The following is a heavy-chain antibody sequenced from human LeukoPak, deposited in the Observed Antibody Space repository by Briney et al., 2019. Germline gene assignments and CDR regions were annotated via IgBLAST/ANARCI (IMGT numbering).Heavy chain of an antibody. CDR1: GFSFSSYA. CDR2: ISDGGSRT. CDR3: AKVQLGIGVDY. D-gene: IGHD7-27*01. V-gene: IGHV3-23*01. Sequence: GGSLRLSCAASGFSFSSYAVSWVRQAPGRGLEWVSGISDGGSRTYYADSAKGRFTISRDDSKNTLYLQMNSLRAEDTAVYYCAKVQLGIGVDYWGQGTLVTVSS. J-gene: IGHJ4*02.